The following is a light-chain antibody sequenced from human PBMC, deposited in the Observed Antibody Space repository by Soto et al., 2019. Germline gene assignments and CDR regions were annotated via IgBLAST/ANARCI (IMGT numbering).Light chain of an antibody. J-gene: IGLJ1*01. CDR1: SSDVGAWNY. CDR2: EVS. CDR3: CSYTSTNTLYV. V-gene: IGLV2-14*01. Sequence: QSALTQPASVSGSPGQSITISCTGTSSDVGAWNYVSWYQQHPGKAPKLMIYEVSSRPSGISNRFSGSKSGNTASLTISGLQAEDEAAYYCCSYTSTNTLYVFGTGTKVTVL.